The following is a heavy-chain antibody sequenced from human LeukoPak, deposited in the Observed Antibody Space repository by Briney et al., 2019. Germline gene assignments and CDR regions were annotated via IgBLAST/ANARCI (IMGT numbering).Heavy chain of an antibody. CDR2: INHSGST. V-gene: IGHV4-34*01. J-gene: IGHJ4*02. CDR3: ASRTYYYDSSGYH. Sequence: KPSETLSLTCAVYGGSFSGYYWSWIRQPPGKGLEWIGEINHSGSTNYNPSLKSRVTISVDTSKNQFSLKLSSVTAADTAVYYCASRTYYYDSSGYHWGQRTLVTVSS. D-gene: IGHD3-22*01. CDR1: GGSFSGYY.